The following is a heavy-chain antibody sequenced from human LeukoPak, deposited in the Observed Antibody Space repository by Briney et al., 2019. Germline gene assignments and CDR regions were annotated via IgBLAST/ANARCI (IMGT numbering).Heavy chain of an antibody. D-gene: IGHD4-17*01. V-gene: IGHV1-2*06. J-gene: IGHJ5*02. CDR1: GYTFTGYY. CDR3: ARVAVTTFNWGNWFDP. CDR2: INPNSGDT. Sequence: ASVKVSCKTSGYTFTGYYMHWVRQAPGQGLEWMGRINPNSGDTNYAQKLQGRVTMTTDTSTSTAYMELRSLRSDDTAVYYCARVAVTTFNWGNWFDPWGQGTLVTVSS.